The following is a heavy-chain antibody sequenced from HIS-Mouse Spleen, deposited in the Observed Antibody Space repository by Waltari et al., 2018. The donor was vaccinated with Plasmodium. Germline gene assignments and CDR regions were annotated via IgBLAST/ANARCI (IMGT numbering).Heavy chain of an antibody. J-gene: IGHJ4*02. CDR2: IYYSGST. Sequence: QVQLQESGPGLVKPSETLSLTCTVSGSSISSYYWSWIRQPPGKGLEWIGYIYYSGSTNYNPSLKSRVTISVDTSKNQFSLKLSSVTAADTAVYYCARHRYSSSWYSYWGQGTLVTVSS. D-gene: IGHD6-13*01. CDR3: ARHRYSSSWYSY. CDR1: GSSISSYY. V-gene: IGHV4-59*08.